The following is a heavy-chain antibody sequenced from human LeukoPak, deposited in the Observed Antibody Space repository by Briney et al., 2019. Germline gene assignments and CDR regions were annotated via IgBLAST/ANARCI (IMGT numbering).Heavy chain of an antibody. CDR2: IYTSGST. V-gene: IGHV4-4*07. D-gene: IGHD6-13*01. J-gene: IGHJ4*02. Sequence: SETLSLTCSVSGGSISSYYWSWIRQSAGKGLEWIGRIYTSGSTYYNPSLKSRVTISVDTSKNQFSLKLSSVTAADTAVYYCARHGGSSWYRHPDYWGQGTLVTVSS. CDR3: ARHGGSSWYRHPDY. CDR1: GGSISSYY.